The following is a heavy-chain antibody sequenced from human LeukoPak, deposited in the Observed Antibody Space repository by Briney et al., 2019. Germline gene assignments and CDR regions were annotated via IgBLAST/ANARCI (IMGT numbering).Heavy chain of an antibody. D-gene: IGHD5-18*01. CDR1: NGSISSFY. V-gene: IGHV4-59*01. CDR3: ARGYGRYFDY. J-gene: IGHJ4*02. Sequence: ASETLSLTCTVSNGSISSFYWTWIRQPPGKGLGWIGYIYYTGTTDYNPSLKSRVTISVDTSKNQFSLKLSSVTAADTAVYYCARGYGRYFDYWGQGTLVTVSS. CDR2: IYYTGTT.